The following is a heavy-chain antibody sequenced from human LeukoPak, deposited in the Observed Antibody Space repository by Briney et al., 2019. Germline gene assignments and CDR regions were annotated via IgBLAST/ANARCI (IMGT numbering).Heavy chain of an antibody. CDR3: SREWLHDAFDI. CDR2: INSDGSST. J-gene: IGHJ3*02. D-gene: IGHD3-22*01. CDR1: GFTFSSYW. V-gene: IGHV3-74*01. Sequence: PGGSLRLSCAASGFTFSSYWMHWVRQAPGKGLVWVSRINSDGSSTSYADSVKGRFTISRDNAKNTLYLQMNSLRAEDTAVYYCSREWLHDAFDIWGQGTMVTVSS.